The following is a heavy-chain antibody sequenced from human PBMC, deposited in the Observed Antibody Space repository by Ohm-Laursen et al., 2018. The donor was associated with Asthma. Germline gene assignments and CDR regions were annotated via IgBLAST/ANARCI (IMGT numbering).Heavy chain of an antibody. D-gene: IGHD3-16*01. V-gene: IGHV4-31*03. CDR3: ARDRIEGVFRWFDP. CDR2: IYYSGST. CDR1: GGSISSGGYY. J-gene: IGHJ5*02. Sequence: TLSLTCTVSGGSISSGGYYWSWIRQHPGKGLEWIGYIYYSGSTYYNPSLKSRVTISVDTSKNQFSLKLSSVTAADTAVYYCARDRIEGVFRWFDPWGQGTLVTVSS.